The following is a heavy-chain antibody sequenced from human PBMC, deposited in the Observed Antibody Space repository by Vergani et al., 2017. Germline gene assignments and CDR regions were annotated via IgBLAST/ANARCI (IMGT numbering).Heavy chain of an antibody. CDR3: ARTLGYSYGTTLFDY. CDR1: GGSISSSNW. J-gene: IGHJ4*02. CDR2: IYHSGST. V-gene: IGHV4-4*02. Sequence: QVQLQESGPGLVKPSGTLSLTCAVSGGSISSSNWWSWVRQPPGKGLEWIGEIYHSGSTKYNPSLKSRVTISVEKSKNKFSLKRSSVAAADTAVYYWARTLGYSYGTTLFDYWGQGTLVTVSS. D-gene: IGHD5-18*01.